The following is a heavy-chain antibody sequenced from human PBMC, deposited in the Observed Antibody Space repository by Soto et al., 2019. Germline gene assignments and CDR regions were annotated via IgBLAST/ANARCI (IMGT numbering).Heavy chain of an antibody. V-gene: IGHV3-15*01. CDR1: GFTFTKAW. Sequence: EVQLVESGGGLVEPGGSLRLSCAASGFTFTKAWMSWVRQAPGKGLEWVGRIKSKAVGETMFYVAPVKGRFTVSRDDSTSTLYMQMSSLNTEDTALYYCTTDSRGLAAPSFDYWGQGTLVTVSS. CDR2: IKSKAVGETM. D-gene: IGHD6-13*01. CDR3: TTDSRGLAAPSFDY. J-gene: IGHJ4*02.